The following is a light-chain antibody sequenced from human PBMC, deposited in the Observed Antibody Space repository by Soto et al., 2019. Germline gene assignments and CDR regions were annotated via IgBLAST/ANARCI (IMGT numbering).Light chain of an antibody. CDR2: LGS. CDR3: MQALQAPYT. Sequence: DMVMTQSPLSLPVTPGEPASISCRSSQSLPHSNGYNYLDWYLQKPGQSPQLLIFLGSNRASGVPDRFSGSGSGTDFTLKISRVEAEDVGVYYCMQALQAPYTFGLGTKLEIK. V-gene: IGKV2-28*01. J-gene: IGKJ2*01. CDR1: QSLPHSNGYNY.